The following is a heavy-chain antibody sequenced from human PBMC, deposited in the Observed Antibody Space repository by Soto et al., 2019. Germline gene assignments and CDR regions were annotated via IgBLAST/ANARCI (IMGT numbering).Heavy chain of an antibody. Sequence: GESLKISCKASGYSFSDYWVGWVRQMPGRGLEWMGIIYPGDSDTRYSASFQGQVTISADKSISTAYPQWSSLKASDTAMYYCARRMIAAAGIAYGMDVWGQGTTVTVSS. J-gene: IGHJ6*02. V-gene: IGHV5-51*01. CDR2: IYPGDSDT. D-gene: IGHD6-13*01. CDR3: ARRMIAAAGIAYGMDV. CDR1: GYSFSDYW.